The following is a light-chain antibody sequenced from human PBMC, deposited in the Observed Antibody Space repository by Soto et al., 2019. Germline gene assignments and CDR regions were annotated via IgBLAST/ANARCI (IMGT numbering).Light chain of an antibody. J-gene: IGLJ2*01. CDR1: SGHSSYA. CDR3: QTWVTGIVV. Sequence: QPVLTQSPSASASLGASVKLTCTLSSGHSSYAIAWHQQQPEKGPRYLMNLNIDGSHSKGDGIPDRFSGSSSGAERYLTISSLQSEDEADYYCQTWVTGIVVFGGGIKLTVL. CDR2: LNIDGSH. V-gene: IGLV4-69*01.